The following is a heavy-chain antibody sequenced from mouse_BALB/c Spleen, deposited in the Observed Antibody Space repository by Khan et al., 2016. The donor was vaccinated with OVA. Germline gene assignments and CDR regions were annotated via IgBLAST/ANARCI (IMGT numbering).Heavy chain of an antibody. V-gene: IGHV2-6-7*01. J-gene: IGHJ3*01. CDR1: GFSLTDYG. CDR3: ARELRLGGFAY. Sequence: QVRLQQSGPGLVAPSQNLSITCTVSGFSLTDYGVNWVRQPPGKGLEWLGMIWGDGSTDYNSALKSRLSISKDNSKSQVFLKMNSLQTDDTARYXGARELRLGGFAYWGQGTLVTVSA. CDR2: IWGDGST. D-gene: IGHD1-2*01.